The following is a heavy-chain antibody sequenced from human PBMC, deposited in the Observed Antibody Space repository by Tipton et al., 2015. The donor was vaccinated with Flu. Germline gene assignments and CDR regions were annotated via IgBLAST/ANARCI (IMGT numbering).Heavy chain of an antibody. CDR3: ARAQVSPDQAYGMDV. CDR2: IYYSGST. D-gene: IGHD2-21*01. Sequence: LRLSCTVSGDSVSSGGYYWSWIRQPPGKGLEWIGYIYYSGSTNYNPSLKSRVTISVDTSKNQFSLKLSSVTAADTAVYYCARAQVSPDQAYGMDVWGLGTSVTVSS. J-gene: IGHJ6*02. CDR1: GDSVSSGGYY. V-gene: IGHV4-61*08.